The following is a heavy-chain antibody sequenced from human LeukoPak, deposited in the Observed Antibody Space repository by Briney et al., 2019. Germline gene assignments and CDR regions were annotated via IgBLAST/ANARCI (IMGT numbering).Heavy chain of an antibody. CDR3: ARGALYYYGSGRTA. CDR1: GGSISSGDYY. V-gene: IGHV4-30-4*01. D-gene: IGHD3-10*01. CDR2: IYYSGST. Sequence: SETLSLTCTVSGGSISSGDYYWSWIRQPPGKGLEWIGYIYYSGSTYYNPSLKSRVTISVDTSKNQFSLKLSSVTAADTAVYYCARGALYYYGSGRTAWSQGTLVTVSS. J-gene: IGHJ4*02.